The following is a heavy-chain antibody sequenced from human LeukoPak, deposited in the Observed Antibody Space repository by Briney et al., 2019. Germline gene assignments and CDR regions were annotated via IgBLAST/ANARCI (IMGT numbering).Heavy chain of an antibody. D-gene: IGHD2-21*01. CDR3: ARDVWNYFDY. Sequence: GGSLRLSCAASGFAFSTYWMSWVRQSPGKGLEWVAIIKVDGSEKYYVDSVKGRFTISRDNAKNALYLQMNSLRAEDTAVYYCARDVWNYFDYWGQGTLVTVSS. CDR1: GFAFSTYW. J-gene: IGHJ4*02. V-gene: IGHV3-7*05. CDR2: IKVDGSEK.